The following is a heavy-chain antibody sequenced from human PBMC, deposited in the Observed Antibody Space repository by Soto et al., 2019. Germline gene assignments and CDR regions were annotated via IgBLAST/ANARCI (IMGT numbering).Heavy chain of an antibody. CDR3: ARGGQDFWSGPFDY. J-gene: IGHJ4*02. CDR1: DGSISTYF. D-gene: IGHD3-3*01. CDR2: IDNSGNT. Sequence: QGQLQESGPGLVKPSETLSLTCTVSDGSISTYFCNWIRQPAGKGLEWIGRIDNSGNTNYKPSLKSRVTMSADTSRNQFSLKLNSVTAADTAVYYCARGGQDFWSGPFDYWGQGALVTVSS. V-gene: IGHV4-4*07.